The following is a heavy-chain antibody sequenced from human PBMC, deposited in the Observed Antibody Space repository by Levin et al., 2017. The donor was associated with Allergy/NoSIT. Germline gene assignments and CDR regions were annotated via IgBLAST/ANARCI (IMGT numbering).Heavy chain of an antibody. D-gene: IGHD6-6*01. J-gene: IGHJ4*02. V-gene: IGHV1-2*02. CDR3: MSSSSSGY. CDR1: GYTVTDYY. CDR2: INPKSGDT. Sequence: GESLKISCKAPGYTVTDYYIHWVRQAPGQGLEWMGWINPKSGDTNYAQQFKGRVTMPRDTSISPTYLELNSLRSDDTAVFFCMSSSSSGYWGQGTLVIVSS.